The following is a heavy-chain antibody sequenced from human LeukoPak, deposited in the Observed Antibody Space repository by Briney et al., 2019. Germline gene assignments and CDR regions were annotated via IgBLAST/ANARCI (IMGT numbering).Heavy chain of an antibody. Sequence: TGGPLRLSCAASGFTFSRYWMSWVRQAPGKGLGWVASIKQDGSEKYYVDSVKGRFTISRDNAKNSLYLQMNSLRAEDTAVYYCARDQSYYYDSSGYYFDAFDIWGQGTMVTVSS. J-gene: IGHJ3*02. CDR2: IKQDGSEK. V-gene: IGHV3-7*01. CDR1: GFTFSRYW. CDR3: ARDQSYYYDSSGYYFDAFDI. D-gene: IGHD3-22*01.